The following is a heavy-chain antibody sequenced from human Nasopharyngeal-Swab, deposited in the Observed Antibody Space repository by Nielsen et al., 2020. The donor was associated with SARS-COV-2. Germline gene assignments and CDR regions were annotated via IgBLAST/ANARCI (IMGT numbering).Heavy chain of an antibody. CDR1: GGSMTSNNYY. CDR2: IYYNGIT. V-gene: IGHV4-39*07. J-gene: IGHJ5*02. Sequence: SETLSLTCSVSGGSMTSNNYYWGWIRQPPEKGLEWIGNIYYNGITYYNPSLKSRVTISLDTSKSQFSLKLTSVTAADTAVYYCARAIKIFGAVVGSFDPWGQGTLVTVFS. CDR3: ARAIKIFGAVVGSFDP. D-gene: IGHD3-3*01.